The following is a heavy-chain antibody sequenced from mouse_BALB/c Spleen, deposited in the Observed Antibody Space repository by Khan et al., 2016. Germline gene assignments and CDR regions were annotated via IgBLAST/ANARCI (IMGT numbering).Heavy chain of an antibody. J-gene: IGHJ4*01. V-gene: IGHV5-6-3*01. CDR1: GFTFSSYG. CDR2: INSNGGST. CDR3: ARECYYEYAMDY. D-gene: IGHD2-4*01. Sequence: EVELVESGGGLVQPGGSLKLSCAASGFTFSSYGMSWVRQTPDKRLELVATINSNGGSTYYPDSVTGRFTISRDNAQNTLYMQMSSLKSEDTAMYYCARECYYEYAMDYWGQGTSVTVSS.